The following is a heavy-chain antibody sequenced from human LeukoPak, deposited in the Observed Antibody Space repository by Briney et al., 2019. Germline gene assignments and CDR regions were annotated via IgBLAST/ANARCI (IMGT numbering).Heavy chain of an antibody. V-gene: IGHV1-2*02. CDR1: GYTFTGYY. Sequence: ASVKVSCKASGYTFTGYYMRWVRQAPGQGLEWMGWINPNSGGTNYAQKFQGRVTMTRDTSISTAYMELSRLRSDDTAVHYCARDAFAGRVGALPRDYWGQGTLVTVSS. D-gene: IGHD1-26*01. CDR2: INPNSGGT. J-gene: IGHJ4*02. CDR3: ARDAFAGRVGALPRDY.